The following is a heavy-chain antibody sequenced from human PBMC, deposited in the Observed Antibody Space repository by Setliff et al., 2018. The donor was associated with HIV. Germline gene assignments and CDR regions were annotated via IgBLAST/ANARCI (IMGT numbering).Heavy chain of an antibody. D-gene: IGHD6-19*01. J-gene: IGHJ4*02. CDR2: IYIYNSGST. V-gene: IGHV4-59*12. CDR1: GGSFSGYY. CDR3: IIAYSSGWLAPMGFDS. Sequence: PSETLSLTCSVSGGSFSGYYWSWIRQPPGKGLEWIGYIYIYNSGSTNYNPSLTSRVTISVDTSKNQFSLTLSSVTAADTAVYYCIIAYSSGWLAPMGFDSWGQGTLVTVSS.